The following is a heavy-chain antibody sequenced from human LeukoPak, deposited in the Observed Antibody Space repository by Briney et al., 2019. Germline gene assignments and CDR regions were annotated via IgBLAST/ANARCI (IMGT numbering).Heavy chain of an antibody. V-gene: IGHV4-59*01. D-gene: IGHD3-10*01. CDR3: ARDPGHYYGSGSHFDY. Sequence: SETLSLTCTVSGGSISSYYWSWIRQPPGKGLEWIGYIYYNGSTNYNPSLKSRVTISVDTSKNQFSLKLSSVTAADTAVYYCARDPGHYYGSGSHFDYWGQGTLVTVSS. J-gene: IGHJ4*02. CDR1: GGSISSYY. CDR2: IYYNGST.